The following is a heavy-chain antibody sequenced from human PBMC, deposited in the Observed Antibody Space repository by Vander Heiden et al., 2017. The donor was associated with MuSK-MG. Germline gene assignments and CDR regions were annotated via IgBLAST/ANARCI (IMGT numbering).Heavy chain of an antibody. V-gene: IGHV3-7*03. CDR2: IKQDGSEK. Sequence: EVQLVESGGGLVQPGGSLRLSCVVSGFTFSSYWMTWVRQAPGKGLEWVANIKQDGSEKYYVDSVKGRFTISRDNAKNSLYLQMNSLRAEDTAMYYCAREWDWCHGTLVAVSS. CDR1: GFTFSSYW. J-gene: IGHJ1*01. CDR3: AREWD.